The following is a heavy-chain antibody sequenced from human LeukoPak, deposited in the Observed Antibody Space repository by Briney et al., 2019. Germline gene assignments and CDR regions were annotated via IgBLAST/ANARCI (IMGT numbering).Heavy chain of an antibody. D-gene: IGHD3-3*01. CDR1: GGSFSGYY. Sequence: SETLSLTCAVYGGSFSGYYWSWIRQPPGKGLEWIGEINHSGSTNYNPSLKSRVAISVDTSKNQFSLKLSSVTAADTAVYYCARFGGTFDYWDQGTLVTVSS. V-gene: IGHV4-34*01. CDR2: INHSGST. CDR3: ARFGGTFDY. J-gene: IGHJ4*02.